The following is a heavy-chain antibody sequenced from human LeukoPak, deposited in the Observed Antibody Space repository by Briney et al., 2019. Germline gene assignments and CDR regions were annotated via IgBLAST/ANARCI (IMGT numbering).Heavy chain of an antibody. J-gene: IGHJ3*02. CDR1: GGSFSGYY. Sequence: PSETLSLTCAVYGGSFSGYYWSWIRQPPGKGLEWIGEINHSGSTNHNPSLKSRVTISVDTSKNQFSLKLSSVTAADTAVYYCARKEQWLPHDAFDIWGQGTMVTVSS. V-gene: IGHV4-34*01. CDR3: ARKEQWLPHDAFDI. D-gene: IGHD6-19*01. CDR2: INHSGST.